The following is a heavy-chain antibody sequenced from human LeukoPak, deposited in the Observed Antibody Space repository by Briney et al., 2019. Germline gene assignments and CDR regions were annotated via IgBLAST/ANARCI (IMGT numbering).Heavy chain of an antibody. CDR1: GFTFSSYE. CDR2: ISSSGSTI. D-gene: IGHD5-18*01. V-gene: IGHV3-48*03. J-gene: IGHJ4*02. Sequence: PGGSLRLSCAASGFTFSSYETNWVRQAPGKGLEWVSYISSSGSTIYYADSVKGRFTISRDNAKNSLYLQMNSLRAEDTAVYYCAREGNGYSYGFDYWGQGTLVTVSS. CDR3: AREGNGYSYGFDY.